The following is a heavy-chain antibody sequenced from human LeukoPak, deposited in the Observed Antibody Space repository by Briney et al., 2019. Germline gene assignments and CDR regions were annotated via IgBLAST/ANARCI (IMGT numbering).Heavy chain of an antibody. J-gene: IGHJ3*02. D-gene: IGHD5-24*01. Sequence: GGSLRLSCAASGFTFSSYSMNWVRQAPGKGLEWVSSISSSSSCIYYADSVKGRFTISRDNAKNSLYLQMNSLRAEDTAVYYCARNREGYKAGAFDIWGQGTMVTVSS. V-gene: IGHV3-21*01. CDR3: ARNREGYKAGAFDI. CDR2: ISSSSSCI. CDR1: GFTFSSYS.